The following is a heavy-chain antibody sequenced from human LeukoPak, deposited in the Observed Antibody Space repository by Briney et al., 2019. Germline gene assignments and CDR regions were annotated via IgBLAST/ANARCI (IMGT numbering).Heavy chain of an antibody. Sequence: SETLSLTCTVSGGSISSYYWSWIRQPPGKGLEWIGYIYYSGSTNYNPSLKSRVTISVDTSKNQFSLKLSSVTAADTAVYYCARHKLARGAIVLGWFDPWGQGTLVNVPS. CDR3: ARHKLARGAIVLGWFDP. V-gene: IGHV4-59*08. D-gene: IGHD2-8*02. CDR1: GGSISSYY. J-gene: IGHJ5*02. CDR2: IYYSGST.